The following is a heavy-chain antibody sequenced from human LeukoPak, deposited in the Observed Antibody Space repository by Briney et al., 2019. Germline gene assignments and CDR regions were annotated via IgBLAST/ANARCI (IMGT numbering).Heavy chain of an antibody. Sequence: GASVKVSCKSSGYTFTGYYMHWGRQAPGQGLEWMGWINPNSGGTKYAQKFKGRVTMTRDTSISTAYMELSRLRAEDTAVYYCAKAQASDYYYDSSGYYFDYWGQGTLVTVSS. CDR3: AKAQASDYYYDSSGYYFDY. CDR2: INPNSGGT. V-gene: IGHV1-2*02. CDR1: GYTFTGYY. J-gene: IGHJ4*02. D-gene: IGHD3-22*01.